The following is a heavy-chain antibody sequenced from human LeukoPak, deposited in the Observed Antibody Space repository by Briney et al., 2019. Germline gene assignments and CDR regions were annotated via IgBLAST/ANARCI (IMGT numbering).Heavy chain of an antibody. Sequence: ASVKVSCKASGYTFTGYYIHWVRQAPGQGLEWMGIINPSGGSTSYAQKFQGRVTMTRDTSTSTVYMELSSLRSEDTAADYCARYITMVRGVIDPHYYYYYGMDVWGQGTTVTVSS. CDR1: GYTFTGYY. J-gene: IGHJ6*02. V-gene: IGHV1-46*01. CDR3: ARYITMVRGVIDPHYYYYYGMDV. CDR2: INPSGGST. D-gene: IGHD3-10*01.